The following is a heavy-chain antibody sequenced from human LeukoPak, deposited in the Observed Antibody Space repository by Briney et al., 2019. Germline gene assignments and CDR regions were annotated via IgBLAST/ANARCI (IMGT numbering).Heavy chain of an antibody. J-gene: IGHJ3*02. CDR1: GYTFTSYY. D-gene: IGHD3-22*01. CDR2: INPSGGST. Sequence: ASVKVSCKASGYTFTSYYMHWVRQAPGQGREWMGIINPSGGSTSYAQKFQGRVTMTRDTSTSTVYMELSSLRSEDTAVYYCARGDRALYYYDSTTRGAFDIWGQGTMVTVSS. V-gene: IGHV1-46*01. CDR3: ARGDRALYYYDSTTRGAFDI.